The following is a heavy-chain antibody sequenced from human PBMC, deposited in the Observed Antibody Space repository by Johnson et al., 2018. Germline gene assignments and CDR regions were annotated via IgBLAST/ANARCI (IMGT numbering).Heavy chain of an antibody. V-gene: IGHV4-59*13. CDR2: IYYSGTT. CDR3: ARESRGGYNWFDP. J-gene: IGHJ5*02. D-gene: IGHD5-24*01. CDR1: GGSISSYY. Sequence: QVQLQESGPGLVKPSETLSLTRTVSGGSISSYYWNWIRHSPGKGLEWIGSIYYSGTTNYNPSLKSRVTISVDTSKNQFSLKVRSVTAADTAVYYCARESRGGYNWFDPWGQGTLVTVSS.